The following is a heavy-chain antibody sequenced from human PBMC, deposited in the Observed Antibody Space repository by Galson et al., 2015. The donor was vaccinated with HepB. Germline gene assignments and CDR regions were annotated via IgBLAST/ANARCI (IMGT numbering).Heavy chain of an antibody. V-gene: IGHV3-21*01. CDR1: GFTFSSYS. J-gene: IGHJ4*02. CDR3: ARDFDYYDSSGYPIGAHLDY. CDR2: ISSSSSYI. Sequence: SLRLSCAASGFTFSSYSMNWVRQAPGKGLEWVSSISSSSSYIYYADSVKGRFTISRDNAKNSLYLQMNSLRAEDTAVYYCARDFDYYDSSGYPIGAHLDYWGQGTLVTVSS. D-gene: IGHD3-22*01.